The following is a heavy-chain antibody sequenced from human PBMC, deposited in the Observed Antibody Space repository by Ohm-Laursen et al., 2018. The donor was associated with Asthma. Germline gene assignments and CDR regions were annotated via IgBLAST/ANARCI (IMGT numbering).Heavy chain of an antibody. CDR3: ARDRWLRYYYDSSGRDDAFDI. V-gene: IGHV1-69*13. CDR1: GGTFSSYA. J-gene: IGHJ3*02. D-gene: IGHD3-22*01. Sequence: GASVKVSCKASGGTFSSYAISWVRQAPGQGLEWMGGIIPIFGTANYAQKFQGRVTITADESTSTAYMELSSLRSEDTAVYYCARDRWLRYYYDSSGRDDAFDIWGQGTMVTVSS. CDR2: IIPIFGTA.